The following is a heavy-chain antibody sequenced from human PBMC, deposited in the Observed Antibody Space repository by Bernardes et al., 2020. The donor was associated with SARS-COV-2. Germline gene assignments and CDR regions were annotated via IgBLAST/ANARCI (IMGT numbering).Heavy chain of an antibody. J-gene: IGHJ6*02. V-gene: IGHV3-7*03. Sequence: GGSLRLSCAASGFTFRDYWMAWVRQAPGKGLEWVANIKRDGSETYYVDSVKGRFTISRDNAKNLVFLQMNSLRAEDTAIFYCARSAGMDVWGQGTMVTVSS. CDR3: ARSAGMDV. CDR2: IKRDGSET. CDR1: GFTFRDYW.